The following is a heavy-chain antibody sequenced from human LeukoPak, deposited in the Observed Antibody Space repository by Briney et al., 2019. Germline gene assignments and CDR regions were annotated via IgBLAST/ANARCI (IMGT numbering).Heavy chain of an antibody. CDR2: TYSGGST. D-gene: IGHD4-17*01. V-gene: IGHV3-66*01. CDR1: GFTVSSTY. CDR3: AKAVTTYPPAFDY. Sequence: GGSLRLSCLASGFTVSSTYMSWVRQAPGKGLEWVSVTYSGGSTYYADSVKGRCAISRDNSKNTLYLQMNSLRGEDTAVYYCAKAVTTYPPAFDYWGQGTLVTVSS. J-gene: IGHJ4*02.